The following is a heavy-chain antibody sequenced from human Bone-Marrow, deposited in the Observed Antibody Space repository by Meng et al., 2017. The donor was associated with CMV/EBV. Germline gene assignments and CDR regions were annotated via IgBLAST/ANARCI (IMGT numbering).Heavy chain of an antibody. CDR1: GFTFGIYA. CDR3: ARDRHDYSNYEGYYYGMDV. J-gene: IGHJ6*02. V-gene: IGHV1-18*01. CDR2: ITAYNDNT. D-gene: IGHD4-11*01. Sequence: ASVKVSCKASGFTFGIYAFTWVRQAPGQGLEWMGRITAYNDNTHYAQGLQGRATMTRDTSTSTAYMELRSLTSDDTAVYYCARDRHDYSNYEGYYYGMDVWGQGTTVTVSS.